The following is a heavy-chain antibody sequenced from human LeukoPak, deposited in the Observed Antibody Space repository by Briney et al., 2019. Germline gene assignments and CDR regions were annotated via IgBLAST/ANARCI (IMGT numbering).Heavy chain of an antibody. CDR3: ARAKYYYDSSGYYY. J-gene: IGHJ4*02. Sequence: SGPTLVKPTQTLTLTCTFSGFSLSTSGVGVGWIRQPPGKALEWLALIYWDDDKRYSPSLKSRLTITKDTSKNQVVLTMTNMDLVDTATYYCARAKYYYDSSGYYYWGQGTLVTVSS. D-gene: IGHD3-22*01. CDR1: GFSLSTSGVG. V-gene: IGHV2-5*02. CDR2: IYWDDDK.